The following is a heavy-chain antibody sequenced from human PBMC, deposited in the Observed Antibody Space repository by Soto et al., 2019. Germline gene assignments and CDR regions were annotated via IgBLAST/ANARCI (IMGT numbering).Heavy chain of an antibody. CDR1: GFTFSRYW. V-gene: IGHV3-7*01. J-gene: IGHJ4*02. CDR2: IKEDGSEK. D-gene: IGHD6-19*01. Sequence: EVQLVESGGGLVQPGGSLRLSCAASGFTFSRYWMSWVGQAPGKGLEWVANIKEDGSEKYYVDSVKGRFTISRDNAKNSLYLQMNSLRAEDTAVYYCARGLSWLLDYWGQGTLVTVSS. CDR3: ARGLSWLLDY.